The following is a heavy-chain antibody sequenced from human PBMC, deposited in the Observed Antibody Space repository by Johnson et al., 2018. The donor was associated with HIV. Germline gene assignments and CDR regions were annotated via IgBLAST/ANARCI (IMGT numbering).Heavy chain of an antibody. CDR3: ALVSYFWSAYQNDAFDI. D-gene: IGHD3-3*01. J-gene: IGHJ3*02. CDR1: GFTFSSYA. Sequence: QVQLVESGGGVVQPGRSLRLSCAASGFTFSSYAMHWVRQAPGKWLEWVAVISYDGSNKYYADSVKGRFTISRDNSENTLYLQMNSLRAEDTAVYYCALVSYFWSAYQNDAFDIWGQGTMVTVSS. CDR2: ISYDGSNK. V-gene: IGHV3-30-3*01.